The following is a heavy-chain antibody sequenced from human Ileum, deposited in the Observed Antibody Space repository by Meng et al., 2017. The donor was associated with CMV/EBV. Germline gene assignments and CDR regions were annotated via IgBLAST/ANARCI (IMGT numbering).Heavy chain of an antibody. CDR2: IRHEAAFYTT. V-gene: IGHV3-72*01. CDR1: GFTFSDHY. CDR3: ARVERGLPGQTTFED. J-gene: IGHJ4*02. Sequence: GGSLRLSCAGTGFTFSDHYIDWVRQAPGKGLEWVGRIRHEAAFYTTLYAASVEGRFTVSRDDSKNSVFLQMDSLKTEDTAVYYWARVERGLPGQTTFEDWGQGTLVTVSS. D-gene: IGHD1-7*01.